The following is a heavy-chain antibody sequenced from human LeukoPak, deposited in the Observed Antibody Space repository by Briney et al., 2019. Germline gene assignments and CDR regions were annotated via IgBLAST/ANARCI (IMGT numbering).Heavy chain of an antibody. D-gene: IGHD2-2*01. Sequence: GGSLRLSCTVSGFTVSSNSMSWVRQAPGKGLEWVSFIYSGTIHYSDSVKGRFTISRDNSKNTLYLQMGSLRAEDMAVYYCARGYCSSTSCYGLYYYYYMDVWGKGTTVTISS. V-gene: IGHV3-66*03. CDR1: GFTVSSNS. J-gene: IGHJ6*03. CDR3: ARGYCSSTSCYGLYYYYYMDV. CDR2: IYSGTI.